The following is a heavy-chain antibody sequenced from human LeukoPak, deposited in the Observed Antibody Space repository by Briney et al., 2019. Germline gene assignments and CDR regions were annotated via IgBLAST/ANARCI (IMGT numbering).Heavy chain of an antibody. D-gene: IGHD4-23*01. CDR3: AREPFPGNCHPYYFDY. Sequence: ASVKVSCKASDYTFTSYGVSWVRQAPGQGLEWMGWISAGNTNYAQKFQGRVTMTTDTSTSTAYLELRSLRSDDTAVYYCAREPFPGNCHPYYFDYWGHGTLVTVSS. CDR1: DYTFTSYG. J-gene: IGHJ4*01. CDR2: ISAGNT. V-gene: IGHV1-18*01.